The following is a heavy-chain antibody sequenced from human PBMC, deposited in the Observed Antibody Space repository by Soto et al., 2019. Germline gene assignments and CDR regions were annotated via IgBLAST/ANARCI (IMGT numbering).Heavy chain of an antibody. Sequence: ASVKGYCKASGYTFTSYAMHWVRQAPGQRLEWMGWINAGNGNTKYSQKFQGRVTITRDTSASTAYMELSSLRSEDTAVYYCAIGVYDSSGYYPRGTYYYYYGMDVWGQGTTVTVSS. V-gene: IGHV1-3*01. CDR3: AIGVYDSSGYYPRGTYYYYYGMDV. J-gene: IGHJ6*02. CDR2: INAGNGNT. D-gene: IGHD3-22*01. CDR1: GYTFTSYA.